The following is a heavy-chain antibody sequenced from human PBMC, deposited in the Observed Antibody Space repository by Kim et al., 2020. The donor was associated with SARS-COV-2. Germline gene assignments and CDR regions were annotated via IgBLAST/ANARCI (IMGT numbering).Heavy chain of an antibody. J-gene: IGHJ5*02. CDR1: GFTFSSYA. Sequence: GGSLRLSCAASGFTFSSYAMHWVRQAPGKGLEWVAVISYDGSNKYYADSVKGRFTISRDNSKNTLYLQMNSLRAEDTAVYYCARAPSSTSCYWGSGSCDLNWFDPWGQGTLVTVSS. V-gene: IGHV3-30-3*01. CDR3: ARAPSSTSCYWGSGSCDLNWFDP. D-gene: IGHD2-2*01. CDR2: ISYDGSNK.